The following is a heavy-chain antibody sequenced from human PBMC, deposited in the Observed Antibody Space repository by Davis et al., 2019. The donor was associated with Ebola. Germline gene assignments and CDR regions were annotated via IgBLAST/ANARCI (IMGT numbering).Heavy chain of an antibody. V-gene: IGHV3-23*01. CDR1: GFSFDHYA. D-gene: IGHD5-24*01. Sequence: GGSLRLSCGASGFSFDHYAINWVRHGPGKGLEWVSGVSGNGGRTYYADSVKGRFTISRDTSKDLLFLQINGLRVEDTAVYYCARGDGYNYWISWGQGTLVTVSS. J-gene: IGHJ5*02. CDR3: ARGDGYNYWIS. CDR2: VSGNGGRT.